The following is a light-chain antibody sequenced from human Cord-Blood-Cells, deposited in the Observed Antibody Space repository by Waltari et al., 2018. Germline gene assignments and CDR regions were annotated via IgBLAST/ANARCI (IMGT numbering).Light chain of an antibody. V-gene: IGKV1D-8*01. CDR1: QGIIIY. CDR2: AAS. Sequence: VIWMTQSPSLLSASTGDRVTISCRMSQGIIIYLAWYQQKPGKAPELLIYAASTLQSGVPSRFSGSGSGTDFTLTISCLQSEDFATYYCQQYYSFPFTFGPGTKVDIK. CDR3: QQYYSFPFT. J-gene: IGKJ3*01.